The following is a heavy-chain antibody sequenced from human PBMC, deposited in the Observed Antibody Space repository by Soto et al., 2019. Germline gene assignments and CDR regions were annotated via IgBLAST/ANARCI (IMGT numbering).Heavy chain of an antibody. J-gene: IGHJ6*02. CDR1: GGTFSSYI. Sequence: QVQLVQSGAEVKKPGSSVRVSCKASGGTFSSYIITWVRQAPGQGLEWMGRIIPVLSVTYYAQKFQGRVTITADKSTTTAYIDLSSLRSDDTAVYYCAKAPTPGSATSSYYGMDVWGQGTTVTVSS. D-gene: IGHD6-6*01. V-gene: IGHV1-69*02. CDR3: AKAPTPGSATSSYYGMDV. CDR2: IIPVLSVT.